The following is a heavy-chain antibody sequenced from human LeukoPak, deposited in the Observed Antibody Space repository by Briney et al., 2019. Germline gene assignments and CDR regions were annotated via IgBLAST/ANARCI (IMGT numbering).Heavy chain of an antibody. V-gene: IGHV3-74*01. CDR1: GFTFSTFW. CDR2: INHDGSST. D-gene: IGHD2-2*01. Sequence: GGSLRLSCATSGFTFSTFWMHWVRHAPGKGLVWVSRINHDGSSTNYADSVKGRFTISRDNSKNTLYLQMNSLRAEDTAVYYCARVMGRYCSSTSCYVDYWGQGTLVTVSS. CDR3: ARVMGRYCSSTSCYVDY. J-gene: IGHJ4*02.